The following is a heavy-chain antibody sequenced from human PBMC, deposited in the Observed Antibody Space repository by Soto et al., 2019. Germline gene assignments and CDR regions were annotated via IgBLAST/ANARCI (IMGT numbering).Heavy chain of an antibody. D-gene: IGHD3-3*01. CDR2: IYSSGST. CDR3: ARGYIDFWSGYFTWIDP. J-gene: IGHJ5*02. V-gene: IGHV4-59*01. CDR1: GGSISSYY. Sequence: SETLSLTCTVSGGSISSYYWSWIRQPPGKGLEWIGYIYSSGSTNYNPSLKSRVTISLDTSKNQFSLKLSSVTAADTAVYYCARGYIDFWSGYFTWIDPWGQGTLVTVSS.